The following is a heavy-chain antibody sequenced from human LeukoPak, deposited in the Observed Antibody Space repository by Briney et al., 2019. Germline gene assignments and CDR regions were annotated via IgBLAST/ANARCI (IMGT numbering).Heavy chain of an antibody. Sequence: ASVKVSCKASGYTFTGYYMHCVRQAPGQGLEWMGCINPNSGGTNYAQKFQGRVTMTRDTSISTAYMELSRLRSDDTAVYYCARDGNDGSGSYPWFDPWGQGTLVTVSS. CDR3: ARDGNDGSGSYPWFDP. CDR1: GYTFTGYY. CDR2: INPNSGGT. D-gene: IGHD3-10*01. V-gene: IGHV1-2*02. J-gene: IGHJ5*02.